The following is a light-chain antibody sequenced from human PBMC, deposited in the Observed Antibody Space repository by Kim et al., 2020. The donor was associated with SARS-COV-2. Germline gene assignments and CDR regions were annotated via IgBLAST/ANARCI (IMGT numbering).Light chain of an antibody. CDR1: QSLGTW. V-gene: IGKV1-12*01. CDR2: TAS. Sequence: ASVGDRVTSTCRASQSLGTWLAWYQQKPGRAPRLLMYTASTLQRGVPSRFSGSGSGTDFILTISSLQPEDFATYYCQQANSFPLTFGGGTKVDIK. J-gene: IGKJ4*01. CDR3: QQANSFPLT.